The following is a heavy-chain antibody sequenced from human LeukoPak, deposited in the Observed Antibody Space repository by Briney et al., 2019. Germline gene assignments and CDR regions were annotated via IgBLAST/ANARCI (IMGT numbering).Heavy chain of an antibody. CDR3: ARHDLGYCSSTSCYSYYFDY. V-gene: IGHV4-39*01. CDR2: IYYSGST. Sequence: PSETLSLTCTVSGGSISSSSYYWGWIRQPPGKGLEWIGRIYYSGSTYYNPSLKSRVTISVDTSKNQFSLKPSSVTAADTAVYYCARHDLGYCSSTSCYSYYFDYWGQGTLVTVSS. J-gene: IGHJ4*02. CDR1: GGSISSSSYY. D-gene: IGHD2-2*01.